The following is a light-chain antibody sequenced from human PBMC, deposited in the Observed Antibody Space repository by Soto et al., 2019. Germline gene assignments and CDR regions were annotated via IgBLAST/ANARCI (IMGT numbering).Light chain of an antibody. CDR1: SSDVGSYDI. CDR2: EVA. V-gene: IGLV2-23*02. Sequence: QSVLTQPASVSGSPGQSITISCTGTSSDVGSYDIVSWYQQRPGRAPRLMIFEVAKRPSGISTRFSGSKSGNTASLTISGLQAVDEADYFCCSYTSTNTLVFGGGTKLTVL. J-gene: IGLJ2*01. CDR3: CSYTSTNTLV.